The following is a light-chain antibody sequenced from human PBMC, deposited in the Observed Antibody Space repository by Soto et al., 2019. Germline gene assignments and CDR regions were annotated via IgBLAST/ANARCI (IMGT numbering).Light chain of an antibody. J-gene: IGKJ5*01. V-gene: IGKV3-15*01. CDR1: QSVSSN. Sequence: IVMTHAPATLSESPGERATLSCRASQSVSSNLAWYQQKPGQAPRLLIYGASTRATGIPARFSGSGSGTEFTLTISSLQSEDFAVYYCQQYNNWPPITFGQGTRLEIK. CDR3: QQYNNWPPIT. CDR2: GAS.